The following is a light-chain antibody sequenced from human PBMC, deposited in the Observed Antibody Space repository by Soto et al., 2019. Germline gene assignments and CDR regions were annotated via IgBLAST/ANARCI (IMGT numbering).Light chain of an antibody. CDR3: CSYAYTNNWV. CDR1: NGDVVGYDG. V-gene: IGLV2-23*01. J-gene: IGLJ3*02. Sequence: QSALTQPASVSGSPGQSITISCTGNNGDVVGYDGVSWYQHHPGKAPRLVIYEGNKRPSGVSNRFSGPKSGNMASLTISGLQAEDEADYYCCSYAYTNNWVFGGGTKLTVL. CDR2: EGN.